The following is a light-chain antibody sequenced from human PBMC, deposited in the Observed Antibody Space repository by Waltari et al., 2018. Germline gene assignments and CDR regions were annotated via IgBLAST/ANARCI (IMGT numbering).Light chain of an antibody. CDR2: AAS. J-gene: IGKJ2*01. V-gene: IGKV1-39*01. Sequence: DIHLTQSPSSVSASVGDRVTITCRASQSISNYLNWYRQKPGNAPNLLIYAASILQSGVPSRFSGSGSGTDFTLCITGLQPEDFATYYCQQSYGTLYTFGQGTKVEI. CDR1: QSISNY. CDR3: QQSYGTLYT.